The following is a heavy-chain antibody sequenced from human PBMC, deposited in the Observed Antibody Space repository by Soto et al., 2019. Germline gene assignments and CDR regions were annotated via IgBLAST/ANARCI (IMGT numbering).Heavy chain of an antibody. Sequence: PGGSLRLSCAASGFTXXDYXMSWIRQAPGKGLEWVSYISSSSSYTNYADSVKGRFTISRDNAKNSLYLQMNSLRAEDTAVYYCAREAITMIVSDAFDIWGQGTMVTVSS. J-gene: IGHJ3*02. D-gene: IGHD3-22*01. CDR1: GFTXXDYX. CDR2: ISSSSSYT. V-gene: IGHV3-11*05. CDR3: AREAITMIVSDAFDI.